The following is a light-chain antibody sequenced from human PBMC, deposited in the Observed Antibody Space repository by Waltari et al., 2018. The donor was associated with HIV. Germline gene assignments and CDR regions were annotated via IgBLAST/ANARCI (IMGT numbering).Light chain of an antibody. CDR2: KHS. Sequence: SYELTPPPSVSVSPGPTASITCSGDIMGDTYAAWNQQRPGQYLGLVKHKHSKRPSGIPERVSGSDAGDTATLTISGTRAVDEADYYCAARDDSLWVFGGGTKLTVL. CDR3: AARDDSLWV. V-gene: IGLV3-1*01. CDR1: IMGDTY. J-gene: IGLJ3*02.